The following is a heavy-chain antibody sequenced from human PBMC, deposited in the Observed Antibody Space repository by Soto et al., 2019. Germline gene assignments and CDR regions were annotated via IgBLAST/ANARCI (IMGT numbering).Heavy chain of an antibody. J-gene: IGHJ4*02. CDR2: IYYSGST. CDR1: GGSISSYY. D-gene: IGHD5-12*01. V-gene: IGHV4-59*01. Sequence: SETLSLTCTVSGGSISSYYWSCIRQPPGKGLEWIGYIYYSGSTNYNPSLKSRVTISVDTSKNQFSLKLSSVTAADTAVYYCGTPPPSGSIEYWGQGTLVTVSS. CDR3: GTPPPSGSIEY.